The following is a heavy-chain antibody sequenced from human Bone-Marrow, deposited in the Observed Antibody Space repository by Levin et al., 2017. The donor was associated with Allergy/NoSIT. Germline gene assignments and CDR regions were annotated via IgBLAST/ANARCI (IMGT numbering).Heavy chain of an antibody. CDR3: ARGMGSGSWYRLLWFDP. CDR1: SGSIDSGAYY. CDR2: IYYTGAT. D-gene: IGHD6-13*01. Sequence: LRLSCSVSSGSIDSGAYYWSWLRQLPGKGLEWIGYIYYTGATKYNASLKSRVIISLDMSKNQFSLRLSSVTAADTAVYYCARGMGSGSWYRLLWFDPWGQGTQVTVSS. V-gene: IGHV4-31*03. J-gene: IGHJ5*02.